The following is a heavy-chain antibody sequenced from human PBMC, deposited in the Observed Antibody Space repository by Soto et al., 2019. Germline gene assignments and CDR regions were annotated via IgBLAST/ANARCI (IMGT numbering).Heavy chain of an antibody. CDR1: GYTFSNYG. V-gene: IGHV1-18*01. D-gene: IGHD2-2*01. CDR3: ARVVPGDAAWFGP. Sequence: ASVKVSCKTSGYTFSNYGITWVRQAPGQPLEWLGWISLYSDGTNYAQKFQGRVSMTTETSTTTAYMELRRLRSDDTAVYYCARVVPGDAAWFGPWGQGNLVPVSS. J-gene: IGHJ5*02. CDR2: ISLYSDGT.